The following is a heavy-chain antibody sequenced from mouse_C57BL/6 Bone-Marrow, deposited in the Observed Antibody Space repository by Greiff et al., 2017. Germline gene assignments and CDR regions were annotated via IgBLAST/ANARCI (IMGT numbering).Heavy chain of an antibody. CDR3: TTTAHYCDY. J-gene: IGHJ2*01. CDR2: IDPENGDT. Sequence: EVKLMEPGAELVRPGASVKLSCTASGFNIKDYYMHWVKQRPEQGLEWIGWIDPENGDTEYASKFQGKATITADTSSNTAYLQLSSLTSEDTAVYYCTTTAHYCDYWGQGTTLTVSS. CDR1: GFNIKDYY. V-gene: IGHV14-4*01. D-gene: IGHD1-2*01.